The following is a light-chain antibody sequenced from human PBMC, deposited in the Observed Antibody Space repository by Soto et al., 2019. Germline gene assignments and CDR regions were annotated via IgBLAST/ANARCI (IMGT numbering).Light chain of an antibody. CDR3: CSYAGSSTVV. J-gene: IGLJ2*01. CDR2: EVR. Sequence: QSALTQPASVSGSPGQSITISCTGTSSDVGSYNLVSWYQQHPGKAPKLMIYEVRKRPSGVSNRFSGSKSGNTAYLTISGLQAEDEADYYCCSYAGSSTVVFGGGTKLTVL. CDR1: SSDVGSYNL. V-gene: IGLV2-23*02.